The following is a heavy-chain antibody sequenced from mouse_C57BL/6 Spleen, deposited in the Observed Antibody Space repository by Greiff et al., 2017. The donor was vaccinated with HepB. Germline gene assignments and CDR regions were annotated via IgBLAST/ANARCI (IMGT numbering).Heavy chain of an antibody. V-gene: IGHV1-50*01. Sequence: QVHVKQPGAELVKPGASVKLSCKASGYTFTSYWMQWVKQRPGQGLEWIGEIDPSDSYTNYNQKFKGKATLTVDTSSSTAYMQLSSLTSEDSAVYYCARRGLLRFPLDYWGQGTTLTVSS. CDR2: IDPSDSYT. CDR3: ARRGLLRFPLDY. CDR1: GYTFTSYW. J-gene: IGHJ2*01. D-gene: IGHD1-1*01.